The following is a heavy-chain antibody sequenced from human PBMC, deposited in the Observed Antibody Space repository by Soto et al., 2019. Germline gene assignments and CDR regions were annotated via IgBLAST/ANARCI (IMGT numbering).Heavy chain of an antibody. CDR3: ARDVSSSSPWFDP. CDR2: IYYRGNT. J-gene: IGHJ5*02. Sequence: SETLSLTCTVSGGSVSGASYYWSWVRQPPGKTLEWIGYIYYRGNTNYNPSLKSRVTISIDTPKNQFSLQLSSVTAADTAVYYCARDVSSSSPWFDPWGPGTLVTVSS. CDR1: GGSVSGASYY. V-gene: IGHV4-61*01. D-gene: IGHD6-13*01.